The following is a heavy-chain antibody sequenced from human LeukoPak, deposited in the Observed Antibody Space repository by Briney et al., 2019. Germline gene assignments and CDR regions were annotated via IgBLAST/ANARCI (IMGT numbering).Heavy chain of an antibody. CDR1: GGTFSSYA. D-gene: IGHD6-19*01. J-gene: IGHJ4*02. CDR3: ARITVAGQFDY. CDR2: IIPIFGTA. Sequence: EASVTVSCKASGGTFSSYAISWVRQAPGQGLEWMGGIIPIFGTANYAQKFQGRVTITADESTSTAYMELSSLRSEDTAVYYCARITVAGQFDYWGQGTLATVSS. V-gene: IGHV1-69*13.